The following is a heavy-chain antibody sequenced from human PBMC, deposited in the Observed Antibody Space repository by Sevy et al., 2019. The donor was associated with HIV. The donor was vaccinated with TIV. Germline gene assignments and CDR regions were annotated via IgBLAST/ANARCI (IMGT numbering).Heavy chain of an antibody. CDR3: ARCPGHYSIDY. D-gene: IGHD2-21*01. CDR1: GFTFNTYS. Sequence: GGSLRLSCAASGFTFNTYSLIWVRQTPGKGLEWLSFIGTAAGVTYYADSVKGRFPISRDNAKNSLYLQMNSLRDEDTAVYYCARCPGHYSIDYWGQGTLVTVSS. V-gene: IGHV3-48*02. CDR2: IGTAAGVT. J-gene: IGHJ4*02.